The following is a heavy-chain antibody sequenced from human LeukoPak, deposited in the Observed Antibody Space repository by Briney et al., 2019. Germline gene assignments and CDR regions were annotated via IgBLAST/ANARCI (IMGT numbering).Heavy chain of an antibody. CDR2: IYHSGST. V-gene: IGHV4-4*02. CDR3: AGEDPVGATTKYYFDY. Sequence: PSQTLSLTCAVSGGSISSSNWWSWVRQPPGKGLEWIGEIYHSGSTNYNPSLKSRVTISVDKSKNQFSLKLSSVTAADTAVYYCAGEDPVGATTKYYFDYWGQGTLVTVSS. CDR1: GGSISSSNW. D-gene: IGHD1-26*01. J-gene: IGHJ4*02.